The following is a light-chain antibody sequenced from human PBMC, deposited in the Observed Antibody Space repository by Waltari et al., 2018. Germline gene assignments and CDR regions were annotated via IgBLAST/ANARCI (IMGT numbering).Light chain of an antibody. CDR1: SRDVGGYNY. V-gene: IGLV2-14*01. Sequence: QSALTQPASVSGSPGQSITISCTGTSRDVGGYNYVSCYQQHPGKAPKLMIYDVSKRPSGVSNRFSGSKSGNTASLTISGLQAEDEADYYCSSYTSSSTVVFGGGTKLTVL. CDR3: SSYTSSSTVV. J-gene: IGLJ2*01. CDR2: DVS.